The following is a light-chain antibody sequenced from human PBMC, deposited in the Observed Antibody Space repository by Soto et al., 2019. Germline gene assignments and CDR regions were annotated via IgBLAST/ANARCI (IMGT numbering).Light chain of an antibody. CDR2: EAS. CDR1: HDISTY. V-gene: IGKV1-9*01. Sequence: DIQMTQSPSTLSASVGDRVTITCRASHDISTYLAWYQQKPGKAPKLMIYEASTLQSGVPSRFSGSGSGTEFTLTISGLLPEDFATYHCQQLNTLPFTFGQGTLLEV. CDR3: QQLNTLPFT. J-gene: IGKJ5*01.